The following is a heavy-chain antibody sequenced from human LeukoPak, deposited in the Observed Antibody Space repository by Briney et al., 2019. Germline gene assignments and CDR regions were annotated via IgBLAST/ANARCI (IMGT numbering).Heavy chain of an antibody. Sequence: PSETLSLTCTVSGGSITRGGYYWSWIRQHPGEGLEWIGYIYYSGSTYYNPSLKSRVTISVDTSKNQSSLKLSSVTAADTAVYYCAREKTTPEAVFDYWGQGTLVTVSS. J-gene: IGHJ4*02. V-gene: IGHV4-31*03. CDR1: GGSITRGGYY. CDR3: AREKTTPEAVFDY. D-gene: IGHD4-11*01. CDR2: IYYSGST.